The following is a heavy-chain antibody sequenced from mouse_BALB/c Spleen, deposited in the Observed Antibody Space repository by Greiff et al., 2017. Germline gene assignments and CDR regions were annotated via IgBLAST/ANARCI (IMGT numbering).Heavy chain of an antibody. CDR3: ARDELGLDY. CDR1: GFTFTDYY. D-gene: IGHD4-1*01. V-gene: IGHV7-3*02. CDR2: IRNKANGYTT. J-gene: IGHJ2*01. Sequence: EVMLVESGGGLVQPGGSLRLSCATSGFTFTDYYMSWVRQPPGKALEWLGFIRNKANGYTTEYSASVKGRFTISRDNPQSILYLHMNTLRAEDSATYYCARDELGLDYWGQGTTLTVSS.